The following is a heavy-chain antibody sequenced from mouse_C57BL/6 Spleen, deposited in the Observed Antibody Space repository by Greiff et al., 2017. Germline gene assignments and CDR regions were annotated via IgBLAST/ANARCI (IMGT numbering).Heavy chain of an antibody. CDR2: IYPGDGDT. V-gene: IGHV1-80*01. Sequence: VQRVESGAELVKPGASVKISCKASGYAFSSYWMNWVKQRPGKGLEWIGQIYPGDGDTNYNGKFKGKATLTADKSSSTAYMQLSSLTSEDSAVYFCARGGYSNPSYAMDYWGQGTSVTVSS. J-gene: IGHJ4*01. CDR3: ARGGYSNPSYAMDY. CDR1: GYAFSSYW. D-gene: IGHD2-5*01.